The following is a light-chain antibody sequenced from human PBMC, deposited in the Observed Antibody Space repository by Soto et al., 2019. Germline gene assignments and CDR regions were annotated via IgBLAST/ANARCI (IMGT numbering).Light chain of an antibody. V-gene: IGKV3-15*01. CDR3: QKYSTSLT. CDR2: GAS. J-gene: IGKJ1*01. Sequence: EILMTQSPATLSVSPGERVILSCRASQSVGSNLAWYQQKPGQAPRLLIRGASTMATGVLARFSGSGSGTELTLTISNLQSEDFACYYCQKYSTSLTFGRGTTLEIK. CDR1: QSVGSN.